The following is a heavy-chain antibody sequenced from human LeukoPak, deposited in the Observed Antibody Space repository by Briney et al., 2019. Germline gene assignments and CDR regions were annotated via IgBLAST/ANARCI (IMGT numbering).Heavy chain of an antibody. CDR3: AKDLSIAARPYYYYGMDV. Sequence: GGSLRLSCAASGFTFSSYGMPWVRQAPGKGLEWVAVISYDGSNKYYADSVKGRFTISRDNSKNTLYLQMNSLRAEDTAVYYGAKDLSIAARPYYYYGMDVWGQGTTVTVSS. CDR2: ISYDGSNK. D-gene: IGHD6-6*01. V-gene: IGHV3-30*18. J-gene: IGHJ6*02. CDR1: GFTFSSYG.